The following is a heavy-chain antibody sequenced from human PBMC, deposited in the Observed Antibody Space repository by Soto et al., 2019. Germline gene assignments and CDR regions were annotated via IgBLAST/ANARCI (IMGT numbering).Heavy chain of an antibody. V-gene: IGHV1-69*06. D-gene: IGHD6-19*01. J-gene: IGHJ6*02. CDR2: LIPIYDEP. CDR1: GFTCNVYG. CDR3: ARGLDPHLDNYGLDV. Sequence: QVHLVQSGAEVKSPGSSVKVSCKTSGFTCNVYGIHWVRPAPAPGLEWMGGLIPIYDEPYYAQNFQGRVTITAAKSQTSVPFELSRLRSQDTAGSFGARGLDPHLDNYGLDVWGQGTTGTFS.